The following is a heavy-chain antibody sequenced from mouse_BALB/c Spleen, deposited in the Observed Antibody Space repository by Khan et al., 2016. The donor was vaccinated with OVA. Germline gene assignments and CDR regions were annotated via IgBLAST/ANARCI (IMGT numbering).Heavy chain of an antibody. V-gene: IGHV1-4*01. CDR2: ITPSSTYT. Sequence: QVQLQQSGAELARPGASVKMSCKASGFTFINYTMHWVKQRPGQGLEWIGYITPSSTYTTYNQKFNDKATLTADESSSTAYMQLNSLTSEDSAVYYCASYYRYPAWFAYWGQGTLVTVSA. D-gene: IGHD2-14*01. J-gene: IGHJ3*01. CDR1: GFTFINYT. CDR3: ASYYRYPAWFAY.